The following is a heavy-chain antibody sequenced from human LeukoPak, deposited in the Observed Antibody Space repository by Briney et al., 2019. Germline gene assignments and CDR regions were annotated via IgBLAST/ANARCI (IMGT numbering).Heavy chain of an antibody. J-gene: IGHJ4*02. CDR3: AKDISSWNPSEIDY. CDR1: GFTFSSYA. V-gene: IGHV3-23*01. D-gene: IGHD6-13*01. Sequence: GGSLRLSCAASGFTFSSYAMSWVRQAPGKGLEWVSAISGSGGSTYYADSVKGRFTISRDNSKNTLYLQMNSLRGADSAIYYCAKDISSWNPSEIDYWGQGTLVIVSS. CDR2: ISGSGGST.